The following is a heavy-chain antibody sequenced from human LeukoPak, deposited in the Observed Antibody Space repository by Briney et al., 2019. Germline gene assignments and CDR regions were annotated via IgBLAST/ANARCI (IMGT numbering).Heavy chain of an antibody. V-gene: IGHV4-30-4*01. Sequence: SETLSLTCTVSGGSISSGDYYWSWIRQPPGKGLEWIGYIYYSGSTYYNPSLKSRVTISVDTSKNQFSLKLSSVTAADTAVYYCTATTYYCGSGTWGQGTLVTVSS. J-gene: IGHJ5*02. CDR1: GGSISSGDYY. CDR3: TATTYYCGSGT. CDR2: IYYSGST. D-gene: IGHD3-10*01.